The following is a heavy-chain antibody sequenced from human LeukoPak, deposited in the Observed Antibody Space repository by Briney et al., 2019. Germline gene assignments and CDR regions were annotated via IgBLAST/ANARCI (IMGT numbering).Heavy chain of an antibody. CDR1: GGSFTDYF. D-gene: IGHD3-22*01. Sequence: SETLSLTCDVFGGSFTDYFRTWIRQSPGKGLEWIGEINDYTGNTNYNPSLNSRVSISLEKSKNQFSLKLRSVTAADTAVYYCARGRIAKIVVVHSFHYGMDVWGQGTTVTVSS. CDR3: ARGRIAKIVVVHSFHYGMDV. J-gene: IGHJ6*02. CDR2: INDYTGNT. V-gene: IGHV4-34*01.